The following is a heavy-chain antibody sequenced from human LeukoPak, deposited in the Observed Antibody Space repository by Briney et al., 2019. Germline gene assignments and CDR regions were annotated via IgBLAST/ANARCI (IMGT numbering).Heavy chain of an antibody. CDR1: GYTFTGYY. J-gene: IGHJ4*02. V-gene: IGHV1-2*02. Sequence: ASVKVSCKASGYTFTGYYMHWVRQAPGQGLEWMGWINPNSGGTNYAQKFQGRVTMTRDTSISTAYMELSSLRSEDTAVYYCARGRFIRASILWWPWGQGTLVTVSS. CDR3: ARGRFIRASILWWP. D-gene: IGHD2-21*01. CDR2: INPNSGGT.